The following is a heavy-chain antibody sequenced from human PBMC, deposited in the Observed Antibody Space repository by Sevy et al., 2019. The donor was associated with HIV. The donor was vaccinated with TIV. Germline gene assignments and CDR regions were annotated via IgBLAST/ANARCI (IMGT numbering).Heavy chain of an antibody. V-gene: IGHV3-30*02. J-gene: IGHJ6*02. CDR3: AKVRYCTSASCHSSAADRAFYYSYYGVDV. CDR1: GFIFSNYA. D-gene: IGHD2-2*01. CDR2: IRYDGSNK. Sequence: GGSLRLSCAASGFIFSNYAMHWVRQAPGQGLEWLAFIRYDGSNKHYADSVKGRFTISRDNYMNTLYLQMNSLKTEDKAVHYCAKVRYCTSASCHSSAADRAFYYSYYGVDVWGQGTTVTVSS.